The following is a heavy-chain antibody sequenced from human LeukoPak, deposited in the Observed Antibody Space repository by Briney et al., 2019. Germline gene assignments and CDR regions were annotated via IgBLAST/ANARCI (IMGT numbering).Heavy chain of an antibody. CDR2: ISGSGGST. V-gene: IGHV3-23*01. Sequence: GGSLRLSRAASGFTFSNFAMTWVRQAPGKGLEWVSTISGSGGSTYYADSVKGRFTISRDNSRNTLYLQMNSLRAEDTAVYYCAKTRHDYDSSGYKMFYFDYWGQGSLVTVSS. CDR3: AKTRHDYDSSGYKMFYFDY. D-gene: IGHD3-22*01. J-gene: IGHJ4*02. CDR1: GFTFSNFA.